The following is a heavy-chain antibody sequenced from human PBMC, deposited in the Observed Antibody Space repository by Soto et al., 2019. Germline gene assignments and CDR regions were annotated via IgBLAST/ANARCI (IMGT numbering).Heavy chain of an antibody. J-gene: IGHJ4*02. CDR1: GGTFSSYA. V-gene: IGHV1-69*01. CDR3: WGGLVGFWSGPDFDY. CDR2: IIPIFGTA. Sequence: QVQLVQSGAEVKKPGSSVKVSCKASGGTFSSYAISWVRQAPGQGLEWMGGIIPIFGTANYAQKFQGRVTITADESTRQGYKELSKLGFGDRGGYYLWGGLVGFWSGPDFDYWGQGTLVTVSS. D-gene: IGHD3-3*01.